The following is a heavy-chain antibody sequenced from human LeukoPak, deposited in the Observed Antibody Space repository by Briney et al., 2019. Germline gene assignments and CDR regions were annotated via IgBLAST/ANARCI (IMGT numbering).Heavy chain of an antibody. Sequence: ASVKVSCKASGYTFTGYYMHWVRQAPGQGLEWMGWINTNSGGTNYAQKCQGRVTMTRDTSISTAYMELSRLRSDDTAVYYCARSVAGYSSGWYPLGYWGQGTLVTVAS. CDR3: ARSVAGYSSGWYPLGY. CDR1: GYTFTGYY. D-gene: IGHD6-19*01. CDR2: INTNSGGT. V-gene: IGHV1-2*02. J-gene: IGHJ4*02.